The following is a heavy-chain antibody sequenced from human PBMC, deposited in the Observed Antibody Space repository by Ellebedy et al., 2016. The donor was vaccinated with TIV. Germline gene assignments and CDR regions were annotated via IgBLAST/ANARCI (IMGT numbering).Heavy chain of an antibody. CDR3: ARGLRYCSSTSCYTPAFDY. Sequence: ASVKVSCXASGYTFTSYAMHWVRQAPGQRLQWMGWINAGNGNTKYSQKFQGRVTITRDTSASTAYMELSSLRSEDTAVYYCARGLRYCSSTSCYTPAFDYWGQGTLVTVSS. CDR1: GYTFTSYA. V-gene: IGHV1-3*01. J-gene: IGHJ4*02. D-gene: IGHD2-2*02. CDR2: INAGNGNT.